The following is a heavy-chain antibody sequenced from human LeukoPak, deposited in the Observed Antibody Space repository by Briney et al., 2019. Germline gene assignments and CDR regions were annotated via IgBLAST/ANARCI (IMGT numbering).Heavy chain of an antibody. J-gene: IGHJ3*02. Sequence: SQTLSLTCTVSGGSISSGSYYWSWIWQPAGKGLEWIGRIYTSGSTNYNPSLKSRVTISVDTSKNQFSLKLSSVTAADTAVYYCARDSRGDSIWGQGTMVTVSS. CDR1: GGSISSGSYY. D-gene: IGHD2-21*01. CDR2: IYTSGST. V-gene: IGHV4-61*02. CDR3: ARDSRGDSI.